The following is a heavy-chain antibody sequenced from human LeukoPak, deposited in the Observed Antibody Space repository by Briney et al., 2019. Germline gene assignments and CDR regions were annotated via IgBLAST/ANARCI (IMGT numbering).Heavy chain of an antibody. D-gene: IGHD4-17*01. CDR3: AADLGYGDYVFDY. J-gene: IGHJ4*02. CDR1: VFTFTSSA. V-gene: IGHV1-58*01. Sequence: GASVKVSCKASVFTFTSSAVQWVRQARGQRLEWIGWIVVGSGNTNYAQKFQERVTITRDMSTSTAYMELSSLRSEDTAVYYCAADLGYGDYVFDYWGQGTLVTISS. CDR2: IVVGSGNT.